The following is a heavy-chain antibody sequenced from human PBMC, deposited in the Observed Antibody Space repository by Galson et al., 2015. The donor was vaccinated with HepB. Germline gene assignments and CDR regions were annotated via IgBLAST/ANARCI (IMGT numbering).Heavy chain of an antibody. D-gene: IGHD4-17*01. CDR1: GFTFSSYA. Sequence: SLRLSCAASGFTFSSYAMSWVRQAPGKGLEWVSYISYGGTSIYYADSVKGRFTISRDNAKNSLYLQMNSLRAEDTAVYYCARENSIPVTTGVDYWGQGTLVTVSS. V-gene: IGHV3-48*03. CDR2: ISYGGTSI. CDR3: ARENSIPVTTGVDY. J-gene: IGHJ4*02.